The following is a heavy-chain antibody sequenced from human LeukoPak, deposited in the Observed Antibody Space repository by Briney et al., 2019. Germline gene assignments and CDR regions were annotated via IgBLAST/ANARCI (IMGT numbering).Heavy chain of an antibody. J-gene: IGHJ4*02. CDR3: ARGPHIFCSSTSCYWIY. CDR2: ISAYNGNT. CDR1: GYTFTSYG. V-gene: IGHV1-18*01. Sequence: VASVKVSCKASGYTFTSYGISWVRQPPGQGLEWMGWISAYNGNTNYAQKLQGRVTMTTDTSTSTAYMELRSLRSEDTAVYYCARGPHIFCSSTSCYWIYWGQGTLVTVSS. D-gene: IGHD2-2*01.